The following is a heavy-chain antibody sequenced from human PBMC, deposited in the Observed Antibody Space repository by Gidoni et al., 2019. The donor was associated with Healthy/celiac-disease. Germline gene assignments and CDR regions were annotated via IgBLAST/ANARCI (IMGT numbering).Heavy chain of an antibody. CDR1: GFPLRDSY. CDR2: ISSSGSTI. Sequence: QVQLVESGGGLVKPGGSLRLSCAASGFPLRDSYMSWNRQAQGKGLELVSYISSSGSTIYYADSVKGRFTISRDNAKNSLYLQMNSLRAEDTAVYYCARVSDCSSTSCYYPGDYWGQGTLVTVSS. D-gene: IGHD2-2*01. J-gene: IGHJ4*02. CDR3: ARVSDCSSTSCYYPGDY. V-gene: IGHV3-11*01.